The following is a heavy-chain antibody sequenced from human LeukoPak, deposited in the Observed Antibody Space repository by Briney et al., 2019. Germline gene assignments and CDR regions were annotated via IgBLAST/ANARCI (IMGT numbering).Heavy chain of an antibody. CDR3: AREVGYNRRGIYYFDY. Sequence: PGGSLRLSCAASGFTFSSYAMHWVRQAPGKGLEYVSAISSNGGSTYYANSVKGRFTISRDNSKNTLYLQMNSLRAEDTAVYYCAREVGYNRRGIYYFDYWGQGTLVTVSS. V-gene: IGHV3-64*01. CDR2: ISSNGGST. D-gene: IGHD5-24*01. CDR1: GFTFSSYA. J-gene: IGHJ4*02.